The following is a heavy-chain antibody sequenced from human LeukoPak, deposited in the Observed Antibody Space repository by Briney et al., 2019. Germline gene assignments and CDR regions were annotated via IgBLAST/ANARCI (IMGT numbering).Heavy chain of an antibody. V-gene: IGHV1-46*01. CDR1: GYTFTSYY. D-gene: IGHD4-23*01. Sequence: ASVEVSCKASGYTFTSYYMHWVRQAPGQGLEWMGIINPSGGSTSYAQKFQGRVTMTRDTSTSTVYMELSSLRSEDTAVYYCARGAPDDYGGNPPPAHFDYWGQGTLVTVSS. CDR2: INPSGGST. J-gene: IGHJ4*02. CDR3: ARGAPDDYGGNPPPAHFDY.